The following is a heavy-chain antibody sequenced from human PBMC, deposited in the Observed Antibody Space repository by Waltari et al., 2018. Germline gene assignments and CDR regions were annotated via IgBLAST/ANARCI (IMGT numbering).Heavy chain of an antibody. CDR1: GGSISSSSYY. D-gene: IGHD2-2*01. CDR2: IYYSGST. V-gene: IGHV4-39*07. Sequence: QLQLQESGPGLVKPSETLSLTCTVSGGSISSSSYYWGWVRQPPGKGLEWIGSIYYSGSTCYNPLLKSRVTISVETSKNQFYLRVSSVTAADTDVFYCARMVRGYCSSTSCHTDHWGQGTLVTVSS. CDR3: ARMVRGYCSSTSCHTDH. J-gene: IGHJ4*02.